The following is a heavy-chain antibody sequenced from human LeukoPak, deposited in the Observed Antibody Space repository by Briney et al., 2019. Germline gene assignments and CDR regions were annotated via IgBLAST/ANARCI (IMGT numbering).Heavy chain of an antibody. CDR3: ARAPSEVGGYYPEYFRH. CDR2: IKSDGKT. CDR1: GFTFSRYR. V-gene: IGHV3-74*01. J-gene: IGHJ1*01. D-gene: IGHD3-22*01. Sequence: GGSLRLSCEASGFTFSRYRMHWVRQAPGKGLVWVSRIKSDGKTNYADSVKGRFTISRDNAKNTVSLQMDSLRAEDTGVYYCARAPSEVGGYYPEYFRHWGQGTLVTVSP.